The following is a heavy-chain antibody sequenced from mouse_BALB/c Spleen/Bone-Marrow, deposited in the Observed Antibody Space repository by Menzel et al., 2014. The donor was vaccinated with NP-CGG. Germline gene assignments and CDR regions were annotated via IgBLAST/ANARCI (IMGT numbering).Heavy chain of an antibody. J-gene: IGHJ2*01. D-gene: IGHD4-1*01. Sequence: EVQVVESGGGLVQPGGSRKLSCAASGFTFSSFGMHWVRQAPERGLEWVAYISSGSSTIFYAETVKGRFTISRDNPKNTLFLQMTSLRSEDTAMYYCTRGGNWEDFDYWGQGTTLTVSS. CDR2: ISSGSSTI. CDR3: TRGGNWEDFDY. CDR1: GFTFSSFG. V-gene: IGHV5-17*02.